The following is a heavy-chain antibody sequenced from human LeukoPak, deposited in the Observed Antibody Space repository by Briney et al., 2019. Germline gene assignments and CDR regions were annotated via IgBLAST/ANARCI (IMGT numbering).Heavy chain of an antibody. CDR3: AKDTVAGTYYYDGMDV. CDR1: GFTFDDYA. J-gene: IGHJ6*02. Sequence: GRSLRLSCAASGFTFDDYAMHWVRQAPGKGLEWVSGISWNSGSIGYADSVKGRFTISRDNAKNSLYLQMNSLRAEDTALYYCAKDTVAGTYYYDGMDVWGQGTTVTVSS. V-gene: IGHV3-9*01. CDR2: ISWNSGSI. D-gene: IGHD6-19*01.